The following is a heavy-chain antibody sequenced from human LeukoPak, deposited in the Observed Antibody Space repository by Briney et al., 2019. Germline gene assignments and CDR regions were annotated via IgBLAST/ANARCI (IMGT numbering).Heavy chain of an antibody. Sequence: SETLSLTCTVSGGSVSSGSYYWSWIRQPPGKGLEWIGYIYYSGSTNYNPSLKSRVTISVDTSKNQFSLKLSSVTAADTAVYYCARESRGGYSYGEALGLGTFDYWGQGTLVTVSS. J-gene: IGHJ4*02. V-gene: IGHV4-61*01. CDR3: ARESRGGYSYGEALGLGTFDY. D-gene: IGHD5-18*01. CDR1: GGSVSSGSYY. CDR2: IYYSGST.